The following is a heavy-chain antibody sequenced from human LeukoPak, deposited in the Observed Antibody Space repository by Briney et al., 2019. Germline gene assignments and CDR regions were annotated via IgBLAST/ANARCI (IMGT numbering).Heavy chain of an antibody. J-gene: IGHJ6*02. Sequence: GGSLRLSCAASGFTFSGSAMTWVRQAPGKGLEWVANMNQDGSAKGYVDSVKGRFTISRDNARNSLYLQMSSLRPEDTAVYYCATYTHWVAGDVWGQGTTVTVSS. CDR2: MNQDGSAK. CDR3: ATYTHWVAGDV. D-gene: IGHD3-16*01. CDR1: GFTFSGSA. V-gene: IGHV3-7*01.